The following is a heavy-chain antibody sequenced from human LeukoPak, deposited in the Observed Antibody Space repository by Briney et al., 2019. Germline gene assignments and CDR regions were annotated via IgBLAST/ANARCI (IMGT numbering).Heavy chain of an antibody. V-gene: IGHV1-2*02. D-gene: IGHD2-15*01. CDR3: ATGGRVVVAFDY. Sequence: ASVKVSCKASGYTFSGYYMHWVRQAPGQGLEWMGWINPNRGGTNYAQKFQGRVTVTRDTSISTAYMELSSLRSEDTAVYYCATGGRVVVAFDYWGQGALVTVSS. CDR2: INPNRGGT. CDR1: GYTFSGYY. J-gene: IGHJ4*02.